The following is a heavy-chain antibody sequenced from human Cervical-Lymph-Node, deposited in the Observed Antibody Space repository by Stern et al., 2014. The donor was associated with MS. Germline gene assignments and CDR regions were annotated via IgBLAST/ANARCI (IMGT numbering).Heavy chain of an antibody. CDR2: INTKTGNP. D-gene: IGHD6-6*01. Sequence: VQLVESGSELKKPGASVKGSCKASGYKLTTYAINWVRQAPGQGLEWLGWINTKTGNPTFAQGFTGRFVFSLDTTINTAYLRISSLKAEDSAVYYCATWGAGSSPPLFYWGQGTLVTVSS. V-gene: IGHV7-4-1*02. CDR3: ATWGAGSSPPLFY. J-gene: IGHJ4*02. CDR1: GYKLTTYA.